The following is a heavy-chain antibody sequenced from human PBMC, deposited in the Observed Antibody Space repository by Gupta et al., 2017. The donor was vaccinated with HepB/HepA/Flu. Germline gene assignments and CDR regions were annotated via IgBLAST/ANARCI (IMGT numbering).Heavy chain of an antibody. J-gene: IGHJ4*02. CDR1: GGSISSYY. V-gene: IGHV4-59*01. Sequence: QVQLQESGPGLVKPSETLSLTCTVSGGSISSYYWSWIRQPPGKGLEWIGYIYYSGTTNYNPALKSRVTISVDASKNQFSLKLTSVTAADTAVYYCARNVRDDFWSGYYYWCQGALVTVSS. D-gene: IGHD3-3*01. CDR2: IYYSGTT. CDR3: ARNVRDDFWSGYYY.